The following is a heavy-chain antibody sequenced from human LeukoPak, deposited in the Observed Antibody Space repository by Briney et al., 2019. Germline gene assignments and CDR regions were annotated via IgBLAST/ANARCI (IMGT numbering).Heavy chain of an antibody. CDR3: AGGLPPTTWYFDL. CDR2: IYTSGST. CDR1: GGSISSGGYD. D-gene: IGHD5/OR15-5a*01. V-gene: IGHV4-61*02. J-gene: IGHJ2*01. Sequence: SQTLSLTCTVSGGSISSGGYDWSWIRQPPGKGLEWIGRIYTSGSTNYNPSRKSRVTISVDTSKNQFSLKLSSVPAAHTAVYYCAGGLPPTTWYFDLWGRGTLVTVSS.